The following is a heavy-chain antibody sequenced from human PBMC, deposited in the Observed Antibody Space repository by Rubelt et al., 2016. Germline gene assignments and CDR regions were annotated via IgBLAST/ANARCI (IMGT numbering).Heavy chain of an antibody. J-gene: IGHJ4*02. D-gene: IGHD4-17*01. Sequence: EVQLLESGGDLVQPGGSLTLSCAASGFIFNNFAMSWVRQPPGKGLEWVSSIIGGGGTANSADSVKGRFTISRDNAKNTLYLQMNSLRAEDTAVYYCARSEMDGDYVTYWGQGTLVTVSS. V-gene: IGHV3-23*01. CDR3: ARSEMDGDYVTY. CDR1: GFIFNNFA. CDR2: IIGGGGTA.